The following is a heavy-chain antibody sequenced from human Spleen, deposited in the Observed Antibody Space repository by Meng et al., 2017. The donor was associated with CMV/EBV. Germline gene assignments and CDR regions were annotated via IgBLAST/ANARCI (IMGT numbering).Heavy chain of an antibody. CDR3: ARNKVAGITYYFDY. V-gene: IGHV1-69*05. J-gene: IGHJ4*02. CDR2: IIPMLGTA. Sequence: SGGTFSSYAITWVRQAPGQALEWMGGIIPMLGTANFAQNFQGRVTITTDKSTSTAYMELSSLRSEDTAVYYCARNKVAGITYYFDYWGQGTLVTVSS. D-gene: IGHD6-19*01. CDR1: GGTFSSYA.